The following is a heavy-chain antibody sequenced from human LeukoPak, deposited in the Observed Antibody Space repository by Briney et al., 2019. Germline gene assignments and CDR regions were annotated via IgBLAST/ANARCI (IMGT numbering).Heavy chain of an antibody. CDR3: AREYGSGITWLYYYYYSMDL. CDR2: ITFSSKTI. CDR1: GFTFGDYY. J-gene: IGHJ6*03. D-gene: IGHD3-10*01. V-gene: IGHV3-11*04. Sequence: PGGSLRLSCAASGFTFGDYYMSWIRQAPGKGLEWISYITFSSKTIYYADSVKGRFTISRDNAKNSLYLQMNSLRAEDTAVYYCAREYGSGITWLYYYYYSMDLWGKGTTVTISS.